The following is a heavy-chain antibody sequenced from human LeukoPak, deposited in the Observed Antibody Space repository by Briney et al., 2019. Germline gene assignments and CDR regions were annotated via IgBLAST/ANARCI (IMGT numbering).Heavy chain of an antibody. CDR1: GYTFTGYY. Sequence: ASVKVSCKASGYTFTGYYMHWVRQAPGQGPEWMGWINPNSGGTNYAQNIQGRVTMTRDTSISTAYMELSRLRSDDTAVYYCARGLQTFYYYGLDVRGQGTTVTGS. CDR2: INPNSGGT. V-gene: IGHV1-2*02. J-gene: IGHJ6*02. CDR3: ARGLQTFYYYGLDV. D-gene: IGHD4-11*01.